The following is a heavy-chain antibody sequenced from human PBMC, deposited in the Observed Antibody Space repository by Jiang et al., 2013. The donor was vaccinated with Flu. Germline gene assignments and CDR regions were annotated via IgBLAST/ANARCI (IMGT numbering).Heavy chain of an antibody. D-gene: IGHD3-3*01. J-gene: IGHJ4*02. Sequence: QLVESGGGVVQPGRSLRISCATSGFTFSTFPIHWVRRAPGKGLEWVAVISYDGSDTFYADSVKGRFTISRDSSKNTVFLQMNSLTTEDTAVYYCARGDDFWSGQFDYWGQGTLVTVSS. CDR2: ISYDGSDT. CDR1: GFTFSTFP. CDR3: ARGDDFWSGQFDY. V-gene: IGHV3-30*01.